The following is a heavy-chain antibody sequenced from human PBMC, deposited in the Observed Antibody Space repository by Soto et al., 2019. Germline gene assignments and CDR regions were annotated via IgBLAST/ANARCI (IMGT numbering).Heavy chain of an antibody. V-gene: IGHV6-1*01. Sequence: QVQLQQSGPGLVKPSQTLSLTCAISGDSVSSNSAAWNWIRQSPSRGLEWLGRTYYRSKWYNDYAVSVKSRITIKPGTSKNQFSLQLNSVTPEDTAVYYCARDRVLVGAPHDAFDIWGQGTMVTVSS. J-gene: IGHJ3*02. D-gene: IGHD2-2*01. CDR1: GDSVSSNSAA. CDR2: TYYRSKWYN. CDR3: ARDRVLVGAPHDAFDI.